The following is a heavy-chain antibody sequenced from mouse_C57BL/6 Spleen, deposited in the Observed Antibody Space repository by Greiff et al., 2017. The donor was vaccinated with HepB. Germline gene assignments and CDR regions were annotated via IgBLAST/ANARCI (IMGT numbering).Heavy chain of an antibody. V-gene: IGHV5-9-1*02. Sequence: EVKLMESGEGLVKPGGSLKLSCAASGFTFSSYAMSWVRQTPEKRLEWVAYISSGGDYIYYADTVKGRFTISRDNARNTLYLQMSSLNSEDTAMYYCTRGYGNYWGQGTTLTVSS. D-gene: IGHD2-10*02. J-gene: IGHJ2*01. CDR3: TRGYGNY. CDR1: GFTFSSYA. CDR2: ISSGGDYI.